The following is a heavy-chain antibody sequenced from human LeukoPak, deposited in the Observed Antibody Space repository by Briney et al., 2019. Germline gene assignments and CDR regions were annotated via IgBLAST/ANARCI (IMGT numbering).Heavy chain of an antibody. CDR2: ISSSGSTI. V-gene: IGHV3-11*01. Sequence: GGSLRLSCAASGFTFSDYYMSWIRQAPGKGLEWVSYISSSGSTIYYADSVKGRFAISRDNAKNSLYLQMNSLRAEDAAVYYCARDYGDYPRWEPGFDYWGQGTLVTVSS. D-gene: IGHD4-17*01. J-gene: IGHJ4*02. CDR3: ARDYGDYPRWEPGFDY. CDR1: GFTFSDYY.